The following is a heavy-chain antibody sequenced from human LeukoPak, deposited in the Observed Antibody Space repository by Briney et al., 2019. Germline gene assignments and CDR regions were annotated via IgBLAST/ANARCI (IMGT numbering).Heavy chain of an antibody. V-gene: IGHV4-39*01. CDR3: ARHGGISGVGPTEDY. CDR1: GDSISSSTYY. CDR2: IHNAGST. J-gene: IGHJ4*02. D-gene: IGHD1-26*01. Sequence: PETLSLTCTVSGDSISSSTYYWGWIRQPPGKGLEWIGSIHNAGSTYYNPSLKSRVSISVDTSKAHFSLKLRSATAADTAVYYCARHGGISGVGPTEDYWGQGTLVTVSS.